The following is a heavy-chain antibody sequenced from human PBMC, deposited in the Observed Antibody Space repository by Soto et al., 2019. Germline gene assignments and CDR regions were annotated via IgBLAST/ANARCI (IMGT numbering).Heavy chain of an antibody. Sequence: XASLRLSCAASGFTFSSYSMNWVRQAPGKGLEWVSSISSSSSYIYYADSVKGRFTISRDNAKNSLYLQMNSLRAEDTAVYYCARVREMATKEAFDYWGQGTLVTVSS. CDR2: ISSSSSYI. D-gene: IGHD5-12*01. V-gene: IGHV3-21*01. CDR3: ARVREMATKEAFDY. J-gene: IGHJ4*02. CDR1: GFTFSSYS.